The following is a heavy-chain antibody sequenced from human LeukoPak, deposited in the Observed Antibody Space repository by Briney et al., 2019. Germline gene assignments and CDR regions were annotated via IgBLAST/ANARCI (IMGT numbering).Heavy chain of an antibody. CDR3: ARDVALSTYHFDSSGLLDY. J-gene: IGHJ4*02. D-gene: IGHD3-22*01. CDR2: IGTAGDT. CDR1: GFTFSSYD. V-gene: IGHV3-13*01. Sequence: SGGSLRLSCAASGFTFSSYDMHWVRQATGKGLEWVSAIGTAGDTYYPGSVKGRFTISRDNAKNSLSLQMNSLRGEDTAVYYCARDVALSTYHFDSSGLLDYWGQGTLVTVSS.